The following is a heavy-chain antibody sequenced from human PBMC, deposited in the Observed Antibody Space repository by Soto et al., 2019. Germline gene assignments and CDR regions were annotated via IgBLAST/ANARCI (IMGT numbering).Heavy chain of an antibody. V-gene: IGHV3-53*01. CDR2: IYSGGKT. Sequence: EVQLVESGGGLIQPGGSLRLSCAASGFTVSSKYLSWVRQAPGKGLEWVSIIYSGGKTYYADSVKGRFTISRDNSKNTLYLQMNSLRDEETAVYSCAQSTGWPGFDFWGQGTLVIVSS. CDR3: AQSTGWPGFDF. CDR1: GFTVSSKY. J-gene: IGHJ4*02. D-gene: IGHD6-19*01.